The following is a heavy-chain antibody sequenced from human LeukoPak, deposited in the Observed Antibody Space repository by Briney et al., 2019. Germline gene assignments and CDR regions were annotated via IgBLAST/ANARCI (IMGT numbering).Heavy chain of an antibody. CDR1: GFTFSDYY. J-gene: IGHJ4*02. V-gene: IGHV3-11*01. Sequence: AGGSLRLSCAASGFTFSDYYMSWIRQAPGKGLEWVSYISSSGSTIYYADSAKGRFTISRDNAKNSLYLQMNSLRAEDTAVYYCAKTDCTSSSCYTIDYWGQGTLVTVSS. D-gene: IGHD2-2*02. CDR2: ISSSGSTI. CDR3: AKTDCTSSSCYTIDY.